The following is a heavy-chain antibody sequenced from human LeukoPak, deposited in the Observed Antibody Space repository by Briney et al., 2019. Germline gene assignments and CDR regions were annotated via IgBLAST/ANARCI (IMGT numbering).Heavy chain of an antibody. CDR3: ARVDGYDNIDY. Sequence: SETLSLTCTVSGGSISSSSYYWGWIRQPPGKGLEWIGSIHYSGSTYYNPSLKSRVTISVDTSKNQFSLKLSSVTAADTAVYYCARVDGYDNIDYWGQGTLVTVSS. V-gene: IGHV4-39*01. CDR2: IHYSGST. D-gene: IGHD5-12*01. J-gene: IGHJ4*02. CDR1: GGSISSSSYY.